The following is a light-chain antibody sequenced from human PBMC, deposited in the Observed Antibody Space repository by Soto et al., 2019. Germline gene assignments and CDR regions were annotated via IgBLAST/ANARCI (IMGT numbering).Light chain of an antibody. CDR3: SSDTSSSTLVV. V-gene: IGLV2-14*01. CDR2: DVS. J-gene: IGLJ2*01. CDR1: SSDVGGYNY. Sequence: QSALTQPASVSGSPGQSITISCTGTSSDVGGYNYVSWYQQHPGNAPKLMIYDVSNRPSGVSNRFSGSKSGNTASLTISGLQAEDEADYYCSSDTSSSTLVVFGGGIKLTVL.